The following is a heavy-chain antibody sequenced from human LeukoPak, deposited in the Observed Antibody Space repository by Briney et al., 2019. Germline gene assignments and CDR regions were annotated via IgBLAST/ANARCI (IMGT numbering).Heavy chain of an antibody. D-gene: IGHD3-16*01. CDR3: TTDWLTWWFHP. CDR2: IKMKTDGGAT. Sequence: GGSLRLSCAVSGVIFSNAWMSCVRQAPGKGLEWVGRIKMKTDGGATDYAAPVKGRFTISRDDSKTTLYLKRNSLKTEDTAVYYCTTDWLTWWFHPWGQGTLVTVSS. V-gene: IGHV3-15*01. J-gene: IGHJ5*02. CDR1: GVIFSNAW.